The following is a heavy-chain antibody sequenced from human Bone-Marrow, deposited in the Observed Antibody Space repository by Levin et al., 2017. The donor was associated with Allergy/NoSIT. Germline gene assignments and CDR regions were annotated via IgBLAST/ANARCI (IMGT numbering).Heavy chain of an antibody. D-gene: IGHD6-13*01. Sequence: GGSLRLSCAASGFTFSSYALNWVRQAPGKGLEWVSAISANGRSTYYADSVKGRFSISRDNFENTLYLQMNSLRAEDTAVYYCVKVQGDYSSTGYNWFDPWGQGALVTVSS. CDR2: ISANGRST. J-gene: IGHJ5*02. CDR1: GFTFSSYA. V-gene: IGHV3-23*01. CDR3: VKVQGDYSSTGYNWFDP.